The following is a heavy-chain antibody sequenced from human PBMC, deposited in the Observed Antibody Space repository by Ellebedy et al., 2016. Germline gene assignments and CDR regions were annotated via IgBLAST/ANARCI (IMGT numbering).Heavy chain of an antibody. D-gene: IGHD2-8*01. V-gene: IGHV4-39*07. CDR1: GGSISSSSYC. J-gene: IGHJ4*02. CDR3: ASDDNGVGGNW. CDR2: IYYSGTT. Sequence: SETLSLTCTFSGGSISSSSYCWAWIRQPPGKGLEWIGSIYYSGTTYYNSSLRSRVTISIDTSKKQFSLRLTSVTAADTGVYYCASDDNGVGGNWWGQGTLVTVSS.